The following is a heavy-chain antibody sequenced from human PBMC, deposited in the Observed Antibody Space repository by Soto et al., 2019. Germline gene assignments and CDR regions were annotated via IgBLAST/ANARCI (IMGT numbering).Heavy chain of an antibody. CDR1: GFTFSNAW. CDR2: IKSKTDGGTT. J-gene: IGHJ4*02. V-gene: IGHV3-15*07. D-gene: IGHD3-22*01. CDR3: TTDPVTMIVVVPSSG. Sequence: GGSLRRSCAASGFTFSNAWLNWVRQAPGKGLEWVGRIKSKTDGGTTDYAAPVKGRFTISRDDSKNTLYLQMNSLKTEDTAVYYCTTDPVTMIVVVPSSGWGQGTLVTVSS.